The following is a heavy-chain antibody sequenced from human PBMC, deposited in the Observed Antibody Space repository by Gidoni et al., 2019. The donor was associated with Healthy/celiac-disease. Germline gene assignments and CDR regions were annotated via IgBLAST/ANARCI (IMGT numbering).Heavy chain of an antibody. D-gene: IGHD3-10*01. J-gene: IGHJ6*03. V-gene: IGHV1-69*06. CDR2: ITPIFGTA. CDR1: GGTFSSYA. CDR3: ARDRDYYGSSGSIPYYMDV. Sequence: QVQLVQSGAEVKKPGSSVTVSCKASGGTFSSYAIIWVRQAPGQGLEWMGGITPIFGTANYAQKFQGRVTITADKSTSTAYMELSSLRSEDTAVYYCARDRDYYGSSGSIPYYMDVWGKGTTVTVSS.